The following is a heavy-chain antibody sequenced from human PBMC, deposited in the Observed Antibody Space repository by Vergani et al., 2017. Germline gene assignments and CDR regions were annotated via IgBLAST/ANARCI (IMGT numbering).Heavy chain of an antibody. CDR2: ISYDGSNK. CDR1: GFTFSSYG. Sequence: QVQLVESGGGVVQPGRSLRLSCAASGFTFSSYGMHWVRPAPGKGLEWVAVISYDGSNKYYADSVKGRFTISRDNSKNTLYLQMSSLRAEDTAVYYCAKDPSSPTVTSDYYYDYGMDVWCQGTTVTIAS. J-gene: IGHJ6*02. CDR3: AKDPSSPTVTSDYYYDYGMDV. V-gene: IGHV3-30*18. D-gene: IGHD4-11*01.